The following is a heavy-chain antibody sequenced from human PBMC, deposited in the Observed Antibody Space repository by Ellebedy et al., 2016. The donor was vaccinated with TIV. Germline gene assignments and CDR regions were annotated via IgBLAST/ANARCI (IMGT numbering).Heavy chain of an antibody. J-gene: IGHJ4*02. D-gene: IGHD4-17*01. CDR3: AKDPGRGLHYKYFDS. CDR2: ISWNSGSI. Sequence: SLKISCAASGFTFDDYAMHWVRQAPGKGLEWVSGISWNSGSIGYADSVKGRFTISRDNAKNSLYLQMNSLRAEDTALYYCAKDPGRGLHYKYFDSWGQGALVTVSS. V-gene: IGHV3-9*01. CDR1: GFTFDDYA.